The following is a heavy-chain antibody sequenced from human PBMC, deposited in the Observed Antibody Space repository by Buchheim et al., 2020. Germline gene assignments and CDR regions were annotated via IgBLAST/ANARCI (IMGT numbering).Heavy chain of an antibody. CDR3: AKDLGYMDV. CDR1: GFTFSSYG. CDR2: ISYDGSNK. V-gene: IGHV3-30*18. J-gene: IGHJ6*03. Sequence: QVQLVESGGGVVQPGRSLRLSCAASGFTFSSYGMHWVRQAPGKGLEWVAVISYDGSNKYYADSVKGRFTISRDNSKNTLYLQMNSLRAEDTAVYYCAKDLGYMDVWGKGTT.